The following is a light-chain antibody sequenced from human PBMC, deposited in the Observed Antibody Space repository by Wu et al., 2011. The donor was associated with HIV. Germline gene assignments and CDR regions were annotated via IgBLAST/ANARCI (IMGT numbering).Light chain of an antibody. CDR3: QQYDTWPRT. V-gene: IGKV3-15*01. CDR2: GAS. J-gene: IGKJ1*01. Sequence: EIVLTQSPDTLSLSPGERATLSCRASQSVSSYLAWYQQKPGQAPRLLISGASTRATGIPARFRGSGSGTEFTLTISSMQSEDCAVYYCQQYDTWPRTFGQGTKVEV. CDR1: QSVSSY.